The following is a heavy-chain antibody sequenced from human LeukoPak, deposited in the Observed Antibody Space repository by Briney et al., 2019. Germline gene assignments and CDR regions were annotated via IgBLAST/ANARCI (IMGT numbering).Heavy chain of an antibody. D-gene: IGHD4-17*01. CDR3: ARRSYGDVPPDY. V-gene: IGHV4-59*08. J-gene: IGHJ4*02. Sequence: SETLSLTCTVSGGSISSYYWSWIRQPPGKGLEWIGYIYYTGSTNYNPSLKSRVTISVDTSKNQFSLKLSSVAAADTAVYYCARRSYGDVPPDYWGQGTLVTVSS. CDR1: GGSISSYY. CDR2: IYYTGST.